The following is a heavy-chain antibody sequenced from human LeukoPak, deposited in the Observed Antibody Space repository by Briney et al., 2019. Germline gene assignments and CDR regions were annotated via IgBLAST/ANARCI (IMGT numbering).Heavy chain of an antibody. CDR3: VRGALAVVGTNPFDY. Sequence: GRPLRLSCEASGFIFSSYPMHWVRQAPGKGLEWVAVISYDGSLQFYVDSVKGRFTISRDRSKNTLDLQMNNLRTEDTAVYYCVRGALAVVGTNPFDYWGQGTLVTVSS. CDR1: GFIFSSYP. D-gene: IGHD6-19*01. CDR2: ISYDGSLQ. V-gene: IGHV3-30*04. J-gene: IGHJ4*02.